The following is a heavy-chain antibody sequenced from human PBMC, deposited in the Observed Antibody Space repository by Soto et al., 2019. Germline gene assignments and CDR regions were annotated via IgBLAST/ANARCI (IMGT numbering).Heavy chain of an antibody. CDR3: ARARLSNGDPNIYFFYGLDV. CDR2: IIPLFRKT. D-gene: IGHD3-10*01. Sequence: QVQLVQSGAEVKRPGSSVKVSCKASGDMFRNSAFTWVRQAPGQGLYWMGVIIPLFRKTNVAQKFQGRVTFTEDESTSSLYMEVSSLTAEDTAVYYCARARLSNGDPNIYFFYGLDVWGQGTTITVSS. J-gene: IGHJ6*02. V-gene: IGHV1-69*01. CDR1: GDMFRNSA.